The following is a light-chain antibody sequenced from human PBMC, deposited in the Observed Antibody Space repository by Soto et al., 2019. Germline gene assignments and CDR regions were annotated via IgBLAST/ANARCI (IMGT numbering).Light chain of an antibody. CDR3: QQYNTYSRT. CDR1: QSISTW. J-gene: IGKJ1*01. Sequence: DIQMTQSPSTLSASVGDRVTITWRASQSISTWLAWYQQKPGKAPKLLIYKASTLETGVPSRFSGSGSGTKFTLTISSLQPDDFATYYCQQYNTYSRTFGQGTKV. V-gene: IGKV1-5*03. CDR2: KAS.